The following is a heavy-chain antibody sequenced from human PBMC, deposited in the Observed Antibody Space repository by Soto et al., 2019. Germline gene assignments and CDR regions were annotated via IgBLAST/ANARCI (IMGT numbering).Heavy chain of an antibody. Sequence: QVQLVESGGGVVQPGRSLRLSCEASGFTFSNYAMHWVRQAPGKGLEWVTSISYDGSIKYYADSVKGRFTVSRDYSNNTLHLQMSSLRAEDTAVYYCARAGGGYSYGYGRNAFDIWGQGTLVTVSP. V-gene: IGHV3-30-3*01. CDR1: GFTFSNYA. CDR2: ISYDGSIK. J-gene: IGHJ3*02. D-gene: IGHD5-18*01. CDR3: ARAGGGYSYGYGRNAFDI.